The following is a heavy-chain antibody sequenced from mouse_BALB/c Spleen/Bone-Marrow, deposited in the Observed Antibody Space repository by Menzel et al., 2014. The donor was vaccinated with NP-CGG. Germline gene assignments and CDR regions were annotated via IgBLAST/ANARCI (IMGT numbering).Heavy chain of an antibody. V-gene: IGHV2-5*01. D-gene: IGHD2-14*01. J-gene: IGHJ4*01. CDR1: GFSLTSYG. CDR3: AKIGTTTGAMDY. Sequence: VKLVESGPGLVQPSQRLSITCTVSGFSLTSYGVHWVRQSPGKGLEWLGVIWRGGSTDYNAAFMSRLSITKDNSKSLVFFKMNSLQADDTAIYYCAKIGTTTGAMDYWGQGTSVTVSS. CDR2: IWRGGST.